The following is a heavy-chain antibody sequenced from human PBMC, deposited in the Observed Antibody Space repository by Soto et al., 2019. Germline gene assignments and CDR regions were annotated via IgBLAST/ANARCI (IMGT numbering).Heavy chain of an antibody. D-gene: IGHD1-7*01. Sequence: QVQLVQSGAEVKKPGSSVKVSCKASGDTFSNYVVNWVRQAPGQGLEWMGRIFPISGAANYAQKFQGRVTITADKSTSTSYMELSSLRSEDTAVYYCARDMTRTVVPYFDFWGQGTLVTVSS. CDR2: IFPISGAA. J-gene: IGHJ4*02. V-gene: IGHV1-69*06. CDR1: GDTFSNYV. CDR3: ARDMTRTVVPYFDF.